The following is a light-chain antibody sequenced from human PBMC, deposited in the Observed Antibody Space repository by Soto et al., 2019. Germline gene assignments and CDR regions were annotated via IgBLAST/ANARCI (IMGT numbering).Light chain of an antibody. Sequence: EIVLTQSPATLSLSPGERATLSCRASQSISNSLAWYQQKPGQSPRLLIYDASNRATGIPARFSGSGSGTDFTLTISSLEPEDFAVYYCHQRSNWPLSAFGPGTKVDI. CDR1: QSISNS. CDR3: HQRSNWPLSA. V-gene: IGKV3-11*01. J-gene: IGKJ3*01. CDR2: DAS.